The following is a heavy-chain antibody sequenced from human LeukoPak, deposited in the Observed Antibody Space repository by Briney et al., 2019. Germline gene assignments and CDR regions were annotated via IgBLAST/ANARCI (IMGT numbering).Heavy chain of an antibody. CDR2: IYFSGPS. CDR1: GRSISSSNFH. D-gene: IGHD1-26*01. V-gene: IGHV4-39*01. J-gene: IGHJ4*02. Sequence: PWESLTLTCTVSGRSISSSNFHWGWIRLPPGKGLDWFGSIYFSGPSYYNPSLKRRVTISVDTSKNQFSLKLTPVTAADTAVYYCARHTRGSPNYFDFWGQGSLVSVSS. CDR3: ARHTRGSPNYFDF.